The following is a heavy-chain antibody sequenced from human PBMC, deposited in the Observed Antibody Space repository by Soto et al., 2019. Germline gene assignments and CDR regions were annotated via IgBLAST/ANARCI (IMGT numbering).Heavy chain of an antibody. CDR1: GGSISSTSYY. CDR2: FYYSGST. Sequence: QLQLQESGPGLVKPSETLFLTCTVSGGSISSTSYYWVWIRQPPGKGLEWIGSFYYSGSTYYNPSLKSRVTISVDTSENQFSLKLSSVTAADTAVYYCARQVVDGAVAGAGSFDYWGQGTLVTVSS. V-gene: IGHV4-39*01. J-gene: IGHJ4*02. CDR3: ARQVVDGAVAGAGSFDY. D-gene: IGHD6-19*01.